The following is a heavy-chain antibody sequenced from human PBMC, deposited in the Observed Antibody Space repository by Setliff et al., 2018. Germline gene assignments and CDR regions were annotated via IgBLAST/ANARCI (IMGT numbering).Heavy chain of an antibody. J-gene: IGHJ4*02. CDR3: ARDPHFDS. CDR1: GFIFSNYA. V-gene: IGHV3-7*01. CDR2: IKQDGSEK. Sequence: PGGSLRLSCEASGFIFSNYAMSWVRQAPGKGLEWVANIKQDGSEKYYVDSVKGRFSISRDNAKNSLYLQMNSLRAEDTAVYYCARDPHFDSWGQGTLVTVSS.